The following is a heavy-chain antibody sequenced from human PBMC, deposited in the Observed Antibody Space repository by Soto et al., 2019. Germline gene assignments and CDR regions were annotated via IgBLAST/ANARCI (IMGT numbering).Heavy chain of an antibody. CDR1: GYTFTSYA. Sequence: ASVKVSCKASGYTFTSYAMHWVCQAPGQRLEWMGWINAGNGNTKYSQKFQGRVTITRDTSASTAYMELSSLRSEDTAVYYCARARITIFGVADGMDVWGQGTTVTVSS. CDR2: INAGNGNT. CDR3: ARARITIFGVADGMDV. D-gene: IGHD3-3*01. J-gene: IGHJ6*02. V-gene: IGHV1-3*01.